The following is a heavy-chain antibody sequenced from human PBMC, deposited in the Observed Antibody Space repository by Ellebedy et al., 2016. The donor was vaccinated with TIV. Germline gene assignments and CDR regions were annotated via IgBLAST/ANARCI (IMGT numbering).Heavy chain of an antibody. V-gene: IGHV3-11*01. Sequence: GESLKISCAASGFTFSSYAMSWFRQAPGKGPEWVSYISYTGDLMYYADSVKGRFTTSRDNAGNSLYLQMNSLRAEDTAVYYCARLGVIATADASDSWGQGTLVIVSS. J-gene: IGHJ4*02. CDR1: GFTFSSYA. CDR2: ISYTGDLM. D-gene: IGHD6-25*01. CDR3: ARLGVIATADASDS.